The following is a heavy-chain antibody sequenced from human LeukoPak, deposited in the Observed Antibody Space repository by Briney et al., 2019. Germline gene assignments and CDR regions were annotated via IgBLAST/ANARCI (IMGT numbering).Heavy chain of an antibody. Sequence: SETLSLTYAVYGGSFSGYYWSWIRQPPGKGLEWIGEINHSGSTNYNPSLKSRVTISVDTSKNQFSLKLSSVTAADTAVYYRARSFSTMVRGVIKYGDWFDPWGQGTLVTVSS. CDR2: INHSGST. CDR1: GGSFSGYY. V-gene: IGHV4-34*01. J-gene: IGHJ5*02. CDR3: ARSFSTMVRGVIKYGDWFDP. D-gene: IGHD3-10*01.